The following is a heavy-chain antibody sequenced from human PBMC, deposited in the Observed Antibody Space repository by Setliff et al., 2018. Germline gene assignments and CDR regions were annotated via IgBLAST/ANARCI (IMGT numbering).Heavy chain of an antibody. CDR3: AGSRAWIPIFDS. V-gene: IGHV3-7*01. CDR1: GFSLSIFW. J-gene: IGHJ4*02. Sequence: GGSLRLSCAASGFSLSIFWMSWVRQAPGKGLEWVASIKQDGSDKYYVDSVKGRFTISRDNAKNSLFLQMNSLRAEETAMYYCAGSRAWIPIFDSWGQGILVTVSS. CDR2: IKQDGSDK. D-gene: IGHD5-12*01.